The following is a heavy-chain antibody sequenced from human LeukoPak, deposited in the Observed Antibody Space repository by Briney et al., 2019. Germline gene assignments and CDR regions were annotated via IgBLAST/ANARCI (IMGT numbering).Heavy chain of an antibody. Sequence: PGGSLRLSCAASGFTFSSYEMSWVRQAPGKGLEWVSYISSSGSTIYYADSVKGRFTISRDNAKNSLYLQMNSLRAEDTAVYYCARGYYDFWSGYLDYWGQGTLVTVSS. CDR3: ARGYYDFWSGYLDY. CDR2: ISSSGSTI. D-gene: IGHD3-3*01. J-gene: IGHJ4*02. V-gene: IGHV3-48*03. CDR1: GFTFSSYE.